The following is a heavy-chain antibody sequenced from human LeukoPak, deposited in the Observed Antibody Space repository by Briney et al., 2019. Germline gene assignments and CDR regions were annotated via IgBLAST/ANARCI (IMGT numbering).Heavy chain of an antibody. CDR3: ASTKYNYYDSSGYPEHAFDI. J-gene: IGHJ3*02. V-gene: IGHV4-59*01. Sequence: PSETLSLTCTVSGGSISSYYWSWIRQPPGKGLEWIGYIYYSGSTNYNPSLKSRVTISVDTSKNQFSLKLSSVTAADTAVYYCASTKYNYYDSSGYPEHAFDIWGQGTMVTVSS. D-gene: IGHD3-22*01. CDR1: GGSISSYY. CDR2: IYYSGST.